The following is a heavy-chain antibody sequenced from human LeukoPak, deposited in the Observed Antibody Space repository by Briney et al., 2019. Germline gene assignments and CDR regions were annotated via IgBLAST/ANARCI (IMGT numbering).Heavy chain of an antibody. J-gene: IGHJ4*02. V-gene: IGHV3-64D*09. CDR2: ISSNGDNT. D-gene: IGHD2-15*01. Sequence: PGGSLRLSCSASGFTFSTYAMYWVRQAPGKGLEYVSAISSNGDNTYYADSVKGRFTISRGNSKNTLYLQMSSLRAEDTAVYYCTRHCSGGNCYSYYFDYWGQGTLVTVSS. CDR3: TRHCSGGNCYSYYFDY. CDR1: GFTFSTYA.